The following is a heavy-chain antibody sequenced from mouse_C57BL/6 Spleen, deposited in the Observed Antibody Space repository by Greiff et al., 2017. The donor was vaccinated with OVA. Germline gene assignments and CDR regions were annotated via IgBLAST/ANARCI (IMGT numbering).Heavy chain of an antibody. CDR2: INPNNGGT. V-gene: IGHV1-22*01. Sequence: EVKLMESGPELVKPGASVKMSCKASGYTFTDYNMHWVKQSHGKSLEWIGYINPNNGGTSYNQKFKGKATLTVNKSSSTAYMELRSLTSEDSAVYYCARGGLTDYFDYWGQGTTLTVSS. CDR3: ARGGLTDYFDY. J-gene: IGHJ2*01. D-gene: IGHD4-1*01. CDR1: GYTFTDYN.